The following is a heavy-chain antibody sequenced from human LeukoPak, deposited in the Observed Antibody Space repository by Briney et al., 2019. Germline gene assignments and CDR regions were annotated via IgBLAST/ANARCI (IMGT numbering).Heavy chain of an antibody. CDR2: ISNSGHII. J-gene: IGHJ1*01. D-gene: IGHD3-22*01. Sequence: GGSLRLSCAASGFTFSDSYMSWIRQSPGKGLEWVSHISNSGHIIYYADSVKGRFTISRDNAKNSLYLQMNSLRAEDTAVYYCARTRGPLLPEHWDQGTLVTVSS. CDR1: GFTFSDSY. CDR3: ARTRGPLLPEH. V-gene: IGHV3-11*04.